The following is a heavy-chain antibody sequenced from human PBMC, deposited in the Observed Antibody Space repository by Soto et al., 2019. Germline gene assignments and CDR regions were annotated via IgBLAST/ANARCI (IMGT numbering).Heavy chain of an antibody. CDR3: AREYSGYDYVAFDI. D-gene: IGHD5-12*01. CDR1: GEGIESCD. J-gene: IGHJ3*02. Sequence: ASGEGIESCDSNWARQENGQGLEWMGWMNPNSGNTGYAQKFQGRVTMTRNTSISTAYMELSSLRSEDTAVYYCAREYSGYDYVAFDIWGQGTMVTVSS. V-gene: IGHV1-8*01. CDR2: MNPNSGNT.